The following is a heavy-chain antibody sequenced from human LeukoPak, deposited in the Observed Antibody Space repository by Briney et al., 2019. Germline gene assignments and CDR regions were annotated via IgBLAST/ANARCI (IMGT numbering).Heavy chain of an antibody. V-gene: IGHV6-1*01. J-gene: IGHJ6*02. CDR2: TYYRSKWYN. CDR3: ARSASSWYWDYYYGMDV. CDR1: GDSVSSNSAA. D-gene: IGHD6-13*01. Sequence: SQTVSLTCAISGDSVSSNSAAWNWIRQSPSRGLDWLGRTYYRSKWYNDYAVSVKSRITINPDTSKNQFSLQLNSVTPEDTAVYYCARSASSWYWDYYYGMDVWGQGTTVTVSS.